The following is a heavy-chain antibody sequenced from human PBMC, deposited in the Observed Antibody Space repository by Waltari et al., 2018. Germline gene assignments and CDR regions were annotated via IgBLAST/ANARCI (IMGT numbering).Heavy chain of an antibody. CDR2: ISGNDDST. D-gene: IGHD2-15*01. CDR1: GFTFSSYA. Sequence: EVQLVESGGGLAQPGGSLRLSCAASGFTFSSYAMGWVRQAPGKGLEWVSIISGNDDSTHYADSVKGRFTISRDNSKTTQYLQMSSLRVEDTATYYCVKGFTGSCYVGFDSWGRGTLVTVSS. J-gene: IGHJ4*02. CDR3: VKGFTGSCYVGFDS. V-gene: IGHV3-23*04.